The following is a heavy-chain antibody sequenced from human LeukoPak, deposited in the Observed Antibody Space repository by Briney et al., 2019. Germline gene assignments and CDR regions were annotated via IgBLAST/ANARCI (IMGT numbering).Heavy chain of an antibody. J-gene: IGHJ2*01. V-gene: IGHV4-59*12. CDR1: GVSISPSY. Sequence: PSETLSLTCTVSGVSISPSYWSWLRQSPGKGLEWIAYIHYSGKTASNPSLRSRVTLSLDTSKNQFSLKLSSVTAADTAVYYCARYSSGYYYVPKNWYFDLWGRGTLVTVSS. CDR2: IHYSGKT. D-gene: IGHD3-22*01. CDR3: ARYSSGYYYVPKNWYFDL.